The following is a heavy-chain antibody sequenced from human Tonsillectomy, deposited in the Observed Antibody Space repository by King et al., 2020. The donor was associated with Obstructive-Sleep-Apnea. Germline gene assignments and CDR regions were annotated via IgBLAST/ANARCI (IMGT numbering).Heavy chain of an antibody. CDR3: ARGKPSYYGMDV. V-gene: IGHV6-1*01. D-gene: IGHD4-23*01. Sequence: VQLQQSGPGLVKPSQTLLLTCAISGDSVSSNSAAWNWIRQSPSRGLEWLGRTDYRSKWCYDFADSVKSRITINPDTSKNQFSLQLNSVTPEDTALYYCARGKPSYYGMDVWGLGTTVTVSS. CDR1: GDSVSSNSAA. CDR2: TDYRSKWCY. J-gene: IGHJ6*02.